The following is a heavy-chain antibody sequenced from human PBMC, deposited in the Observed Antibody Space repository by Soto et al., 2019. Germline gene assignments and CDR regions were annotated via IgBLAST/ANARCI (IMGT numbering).Heavy chain of an antibody. CDR2: IIPILGIA. CDR1: GGTFSSYT. D-gene: IGHD3-3*01. J-gene: IGHJ4*02. CDR3: ARDDESGDYYAPF. Sequence: QVQLVQSGAEVKKPGSSVKVSCKASGGTFSSYTISWVRQAPGQGLEWMGRIIPILGIANYAQKFQGRVTITADKSTSTAYMELSSLRSEDTAVYYCARDDESGDYYAPFWGQGTLVTVSS. V-gene: IGHV1-69*08.